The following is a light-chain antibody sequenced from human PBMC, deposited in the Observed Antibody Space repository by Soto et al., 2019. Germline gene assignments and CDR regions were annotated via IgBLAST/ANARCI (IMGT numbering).Light chain of an antibody. V-gene: IGKV3-15*01. CDR2: GAS. Sequence: EIVMTQSPATLSVSPGDRASLSCRASQSVSSYLAWYQQKPGQAPRLLIYGASTRATDIPDRFSGSGSGTEFTLTISRLQSEDFALYYCQKYNSWPLTFGGGTKVDI. J-gene: IGKJ4*01. CDR1: QSVSSY. CDR3: QKYNSWPLT.